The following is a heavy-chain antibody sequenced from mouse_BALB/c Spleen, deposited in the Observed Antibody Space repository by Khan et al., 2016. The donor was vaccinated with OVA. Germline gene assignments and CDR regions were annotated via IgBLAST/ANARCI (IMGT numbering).Heavy chain of an antibody. CDR2: IRPKSDDYVT. D-gene: IGHD2-3*01. CDR1: GFTFSNYW. CDR3: WLLL. J-gene: IGHJ2*01. Sequence: EVKLEESGGGLVQPGGSMKLSCVASGFTFSNYWMNWVRQSPEKGLEWVAEIRPKSDDYVTNYAESVKGRFTISREDSKSSVYLQMNILRAEDTGIYYCWLLLWGQGTTLTVSS. V-gene: IGHV6-6*02.